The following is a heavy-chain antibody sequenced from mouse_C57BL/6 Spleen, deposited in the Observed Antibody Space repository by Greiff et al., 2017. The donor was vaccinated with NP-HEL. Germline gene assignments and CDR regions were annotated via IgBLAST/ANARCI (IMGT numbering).Heavy chain of an antibody. CDR2: IYPGSGST. J-gene: IGHJ2*01. CDR1: GYTFTSYW. V-gene: IGHV1-55*01. Sequence: VQLQQPGAELMKPGASVKMSCKASGYTFTSYWITWVKQRPGQGLEWIGDIYPGSGSTNYNEKFKSKATLTVDTSSSTAYMQLSSLTSEDSAVYYCARGDYSTPIDYWGQGTTLTVSS. CDR3: ARGDYSTPIDY. D-gene: IGHD2-5*01.